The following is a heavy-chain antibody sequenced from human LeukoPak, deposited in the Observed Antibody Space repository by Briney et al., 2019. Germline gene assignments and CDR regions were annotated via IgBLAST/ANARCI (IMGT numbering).Heavy chain of an antibody. CDR2: INPSGGST. CDR1: GYTFTSYY. CDR3: ARDYYGSGSYYYYYFDY. V-gene: IGHV1-46*01. Sequence: ASVKVSCKASGYTFTSYYMHWVRQAPGQGLEWMGIINPSGGSTSYAQKFQGRVTTTRDTSTSTVYMELSSLRSEDTAVYYCARDYYGSGSYYYYYFDYWGQGTLVTVSS. J-gene: IGHJ4*02. D-gene: IGHD3-10*01.